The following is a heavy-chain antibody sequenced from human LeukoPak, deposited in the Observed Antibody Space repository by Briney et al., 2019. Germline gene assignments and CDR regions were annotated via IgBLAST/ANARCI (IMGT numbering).Heavy chain of an antibody. V-gene: IGHV3-30*14. J-gene: IGHJ4*02. CDR1: GFFFSSYA. CDR3: ARVRDSSGSEYYFDY. D-gene: IGHD3-22*01. CDR2: VSSDGRNQ. Sequence: PGGSLRLSCAASGFFFSSYAMHWVRQAPGKGLEWVAVVSSDGRNQYYTDSVKGRFTISRDNSKNTLYLQMNSLRAEDTAVYYCARVRDSSGSEYYFDYWGQGTLVTVSS.